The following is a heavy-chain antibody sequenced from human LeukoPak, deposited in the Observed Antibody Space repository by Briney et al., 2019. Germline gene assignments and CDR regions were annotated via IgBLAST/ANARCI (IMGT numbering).Heavy chain of an antibody. J-gene: IGHJ4*02. D-gene: IGHD1-26*01. CDR2: TNQDGSDK. CDR3: ASYGYSGTLRSLDS. Sequence: GGSPRLSCAASGFTFSSYCMSWVRQAPGKGLEWVCNTNQDGSDKSYADSVKGRFTMSRDNAKNSLYLQMNSLRAEDTAVYYCASYGYSGTLRSLDSWGQGTLVTVSS. CDR1: GFTFSSYC. V-gene: IGHV3-7*01.